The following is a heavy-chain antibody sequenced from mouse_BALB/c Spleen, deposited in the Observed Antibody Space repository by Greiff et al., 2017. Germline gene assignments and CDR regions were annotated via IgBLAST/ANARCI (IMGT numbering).Heavy chain of an antibody. D-gene: IGHD2-3*01. CDR1: GYTFSSYW. CDR3: ARRGYDGYPYYAMDY. Sequence: VQLQQSGAELMKPGASVKISCKATGYTFSSYWIEWVKQRPGHGLEWIGEILPGSGSTNYNEKFKGKATFTADTSSKPAYMQLSSLTSEDSAVYYCARRGYDGYPYYAMDYWGQGTSVTVSS. CDR2: ILPGSGST. J-gene: IGHJ4*01. V-gene: IGHV1-9*01.